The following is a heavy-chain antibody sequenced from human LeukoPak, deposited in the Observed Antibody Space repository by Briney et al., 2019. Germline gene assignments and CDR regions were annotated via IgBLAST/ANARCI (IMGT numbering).Heavy chain of an antibody. Sequence: PGVTLRLSYAASRFTFNSYAMSWVPPAPGKGLVWVSAISGSGGSTYYAESVKGRFTISRDNAKNSLYLEMNSLRAEDTAVYYCARSQVAAADYFDYWDQGTLVTVYS. D-gene: IGHD6-13*01. CDR2: ISGSGGST. V-gene: IGHV3-23*01. J-gene: IGHJ4*02. CDR3: ARSQVAAADYFDY. CDR1: RFTFNSYA.